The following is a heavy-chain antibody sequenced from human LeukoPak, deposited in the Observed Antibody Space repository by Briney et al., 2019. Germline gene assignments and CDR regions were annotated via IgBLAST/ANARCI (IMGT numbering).Heavy chain of an antibody. V-gene: IGHV1-2*02. Sequence: ASVKVSCKASGYTFTDYYMHWVRQAPGQGLEWMGWINPNSGDTHYAQKFQGRVTMTRDTSISTAYMELSSLRSDDTAVYYCARAEWELPNYYYSYYMDVWGKGTTVTISS. D-gene: IGHD1-26*01. CDR3: ARAEWELPNYYYSYYMDV. CDR2: INPNSGDT. CDR1: GYTFTDYY. J-gene: IGHJ6*03.